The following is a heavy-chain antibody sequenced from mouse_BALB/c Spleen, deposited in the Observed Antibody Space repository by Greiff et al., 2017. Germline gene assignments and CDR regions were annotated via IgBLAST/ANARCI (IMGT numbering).Heavy chain of an antibody. CDR2: ISSGSSTI. V-gene: IGHV5-17*02. CDR3: ARSGGYFAMDY. CDR1: GFTFSSFG. J-gene: IGHJ4*01. Sequence: EVQGVESGGGLVQPGGSRKLSCAASGFTFSSFGMHWVRQAPEKGLEWVAYISSGSSTIYYADTVKGRFTISRDNPKNTLFLQMTSLRSEDTAMYYCARSGGYFAMDYWGQGTSVTVSS. D-gene: IGHD1-1*02.